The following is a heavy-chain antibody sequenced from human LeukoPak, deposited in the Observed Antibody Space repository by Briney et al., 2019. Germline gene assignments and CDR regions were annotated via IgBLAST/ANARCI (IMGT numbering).Heavy chain of an antibody. CDR3: ARGRAVVPAAMCVWCWFDP. J-gene: IGHJ5*02. CDR1: GGSFSGYY. D-gene: IGHD2-2*01. V-gene: IGHV4-34*01. Sequence: KASKTLSLTCAVYGGSFSGYYWSWIRQPPGKGLEWIGEINHSGSTNYNPSLKSRVTISVDTSKNQFSLKLSSVTAEDTAVYYCARGRAVVPAAMCVWCWFDPWGQGALVTVSS. CDR2: INHSGST.